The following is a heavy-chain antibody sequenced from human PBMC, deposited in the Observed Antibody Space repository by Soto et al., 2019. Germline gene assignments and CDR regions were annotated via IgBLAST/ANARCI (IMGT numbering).Heavy chain of an antibody. V-gene: IGHV1-18*01. D-gene: IGHD3-22*01. CDR2: ISAYNGNT. Sequence: GASVKVSCKASGYTFTSYGISWVRQSPGQGLEWMGWISAYNGNTNYAQKLQGRVTMTRDTSTSTAYMELRSLRSDDTAVYYCARDRLRGYDSSGFYSWGQGTMVTVSS. CDR1: GYTFTSYG. J-gene: IGHJ4*02. CDR3: ARDRLRGYDSSGFYS.